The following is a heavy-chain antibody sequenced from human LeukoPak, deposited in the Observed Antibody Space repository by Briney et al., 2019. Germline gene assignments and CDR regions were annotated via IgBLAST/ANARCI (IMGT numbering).Heavy chain of an antibody. J-gene: IGHJ4*02. CDR3: ARVNSIEYLAHFDY. D-gene: IGHD1-1*01. V-gene: IGHV3-48*02. CDR2: ISSGSGTI. CDR1: GFTFGTYN. Sequence: GGSLRLSCVASGFTFGTYNMNWVRQAPGKGLEWVSYISSGSGTIYYADSMKGRFTISRDNSENSLHLQMNSLRDEDTAVYYCARVNSIEYLAHFDYWGQGTLVTVSS.